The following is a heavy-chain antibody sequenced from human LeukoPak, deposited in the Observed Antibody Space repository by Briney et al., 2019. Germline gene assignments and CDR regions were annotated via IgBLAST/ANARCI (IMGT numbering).Heavy chain of an antibody. Sequence: SETLSLTCTVSGVSISSGNYYWSWIRQHPGKGLEWIGYIHHSGSTYYNPSLKSRVIISVDTSKNQFSLKLNSVTAADTAVYYCASYGSGSYRFDPWGQGTLVTVSS. CDR1: GVSISSGNYY. CDR3: ASYGSGSYRFDP. J-gene: IGHJ5*02. V-gene: IGHV4-31*03. D-gene: IGHD3-10*01. CDR2: IHHSGST.